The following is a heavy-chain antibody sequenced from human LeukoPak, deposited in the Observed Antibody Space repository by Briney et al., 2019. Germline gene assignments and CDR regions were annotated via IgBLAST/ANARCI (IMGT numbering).Heavy chain of an antibody. CDR3: AKMRGSYYYADY. CDR1: GFTFSSYA. D-gene: IGHD1-26*01. CDR2: ISGSGGST. J-gene: IGHJ4*02. Sequence: GGSLRLSCAASGFTFSSYAMSWVRQAPGKGLEWVSAISGSGGSTYYADSVKGRFTISRDNSKNTLYLQMNSLRAEYTAVYYCAKMRGSYYYADYWGQGTLVTVSS. V-gene: IGHV3-23*01.